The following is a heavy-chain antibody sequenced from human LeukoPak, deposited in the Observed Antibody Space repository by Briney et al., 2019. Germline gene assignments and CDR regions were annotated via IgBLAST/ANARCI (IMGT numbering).Heavy chain of an antibody. Sequence: GGSLRLSCAASGFNFGSYSMTWVRQAPGKGLEWVSVIYSGGSTYYADSVKGRFTISRDNSKNTLYLQMNSLRAEDTAVYYCARVDCSGGSCYYYYMDVWGKGTTVTVSS. V-gene: IGHV3-53*01. CDR3: ARVDCSGGSCYYYYMDV. CDR2: IYSGGST. CDR1: GFNFGSYS. D-gene: IGHD2-15*01. J-gene: IGHJ6*03.